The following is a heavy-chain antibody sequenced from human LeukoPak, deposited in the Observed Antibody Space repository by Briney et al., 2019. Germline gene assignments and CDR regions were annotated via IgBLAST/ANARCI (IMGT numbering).Heavy chain of an antibody. V-gene: IGHV3-21*01. CDR3: ARAPGYKGFLDY. CDR1: GFTFSSYN. Sequence: GGSLRLSCAASGFTFSSYNMNWVRQAPGKGLEWVSFISSSSSYIYYVDSVKGRFTISRDNAKNSLYLQMNSLRAEDTAVYYCARAPGYKGFLDYWGQGNLVTVSS. CDR2: ISSSSSYI. J-gene: IGHJ4*02. D-gene: IGHD5-18*01.